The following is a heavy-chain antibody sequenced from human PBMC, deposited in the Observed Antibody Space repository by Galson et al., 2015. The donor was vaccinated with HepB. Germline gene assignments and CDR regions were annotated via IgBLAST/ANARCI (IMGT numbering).Heavy chain of an antibody. J-gene: IGHJ4*02. V-gene: IGHV1-69*13. CDR2: IAPILRIP. D-gene: IGHD4-17*01. Sequence: SVKVSCKASGGSFSDYVISWVRQAPGQGLEWMGGIAPILRIPHYAQQFQGRVTIIEDESRTTAYMELSSLTSEDTAVYYCVRVRSDYGDFFDSWGQGTLVTVSS. CDR3: VRVRSDYGDFFDS. CDR1: GGSFSDYV.